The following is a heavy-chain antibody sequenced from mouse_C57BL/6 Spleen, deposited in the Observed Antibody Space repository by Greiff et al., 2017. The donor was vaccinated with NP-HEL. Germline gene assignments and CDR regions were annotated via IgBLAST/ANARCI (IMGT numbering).Heavy chain of an antibody. Sequence: QVQLQQSGAELARPGASVKMSCKASGYTFTSYTMHWVKQRPGQGLEWIGYINPSSGYTKYNQKFKDKATLTADKSSSTAYMQLSSLTSEDSAVYYCARDYYGSSYVSAYWGQGTLVTVSA. CDR1: GYTFTSYT. V-gene: IGHV1-4*01. CDR3: ARDYYGSSYVSAY. J-gene: IGHJ3*01. CDR2: INPSSGYT. D-gene: IGHD1-1*01.